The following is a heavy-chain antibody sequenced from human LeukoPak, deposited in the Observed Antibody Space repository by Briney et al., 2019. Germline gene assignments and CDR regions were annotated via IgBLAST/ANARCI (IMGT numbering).Heavy chain of an antibody. CDR2: ISDSSSYI. CDR3: ARIRGAAAPFDY. CDR1: GFTFSSYS. Sequence: GGSLRLSCAVSGFTFSSYSMNWVRQAPGKGLEWVSSISDSSSYIYYADSVKGRFTISRDNAKTSLYLQMNSLRAEDTAVYYCARIRGAAAPFDYWGQGTLVTVSS. D-gene: IGHD6-13*01. V-gene: IGHV3-21*01. J-gene: IGHJ4*02.